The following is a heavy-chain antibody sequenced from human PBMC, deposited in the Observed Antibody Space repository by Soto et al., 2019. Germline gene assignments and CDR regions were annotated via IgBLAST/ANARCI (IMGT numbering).Heavy chain of an antibody. CDR3: ARGDRIVVVTAAPNWFDP. CDR2: IYYSGST. J-gene: IGHJ5*02. V-gene: IGHV4-31*03. Sequence: QVQLQESGPGLVKPSQTLSLTCTVSGGSISSGGYYWSWIRQHPGKGLEWIGYIYYSGSTYYNPSLQSRFTRSVDTSKNQFSLKLSSVTAADTAVYYCARGDRIVVVTAAPNWFDPWGQGTLVTVSS. D-gene: IGHD2-21*02. CDR1: GGSISSGGYY.